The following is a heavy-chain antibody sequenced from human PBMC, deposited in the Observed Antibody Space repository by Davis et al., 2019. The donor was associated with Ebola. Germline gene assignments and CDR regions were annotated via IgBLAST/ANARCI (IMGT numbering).Heavy chain of an antibody. CDR2: IRHDGSNK. V-gene: IGHV3-30*02. D-gene: IGHD3-3*01. J-gene: IGHJ6*04. CDR3: AKSGLSFGVVKYHYGMDV. CDR1: GFTFSSYG. Sequence: GESLKISCAASGFTFSSYGMHWVRQAPGKGLEWVAYIRHDGSNKYYSNSVKGRFTISRDNSKKTLYLQMNSLRAEDTAVYNCAKSGLSFGVVKYHYGMDVWGKGTTVTVSS.